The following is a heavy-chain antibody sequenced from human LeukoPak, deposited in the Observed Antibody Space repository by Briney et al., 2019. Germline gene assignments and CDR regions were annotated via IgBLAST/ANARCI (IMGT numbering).Heavy chain of an antibody. CDR3: ARFSKRKASDY. CDR1: GFTFSSYE. Sequence: GGSLRLSCAASGFTFSSYEMNWVRQAPGKGLEWVSYISSSGSTIYYADSVKGRFTISRDNAKNSLYLQMNSLRAEDTAVYYCARFSKRKASDYWGQGTLVTVSS. V-gene: IGHV3-48*03. CDR2: ISSSGSTI. J-gene: IGHJ4*02.